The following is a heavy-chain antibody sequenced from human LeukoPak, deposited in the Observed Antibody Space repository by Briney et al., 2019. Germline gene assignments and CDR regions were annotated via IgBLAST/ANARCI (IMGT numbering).Heavy chain of an antibody. Sequence: SETLSLTCTVSGGSISSSSYYWGWIRQPPGKGLEWIGSIYYSGSTYYNPSLKSRVTISVDTSKNQFSLKLSSVTAADTAVYYCASRYYGSGSPDYWGQGTLVTVSS. CDR1: GGSISSSSYY. D-gene: IGHD3-10*01. J-gene: IGHJ4*02. CDR3: ASRYYGSGSPDY. CDR2: IYYSGST. V-gene: IGHV4-39*01.